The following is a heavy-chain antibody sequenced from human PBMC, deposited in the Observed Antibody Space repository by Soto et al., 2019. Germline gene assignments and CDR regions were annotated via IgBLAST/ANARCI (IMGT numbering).Heavy chain of an antibody. D-gene: IGHD3-16*01. V-gene: IGHV5-51*01. CDR2: FYSGDSDT. CDR1: GYSFANYC. Sequence: GESLKISCKGSGYSFANYCIAWVRQMPGKGLEWMGIFYSGDSDTRYSPSFQGQVVISGDKSINTAYLQWTSLKASDPAMYYCARGSSCFYDSWGQGTLVTVSS. J-gene: IGHJ1*01. CDR3: ARGSSCFYDS.